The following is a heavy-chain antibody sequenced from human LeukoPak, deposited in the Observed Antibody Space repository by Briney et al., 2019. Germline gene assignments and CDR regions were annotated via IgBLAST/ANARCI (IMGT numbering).Heavy chain of an antibody. Sequence: ASVKVSCKASGYTFSDYYIHWVRQAPGQGLEWMGWMNPNSGNTGYAQKFQGRVTMTRNTSISTAYMELSSLRSEDTAVYYCARGVDIVADSTYYYYYYMDVWGKGTTVTISS. J-gene: IGHJ6*03. CDR3: ARGVDIVADSTYYYYYYMDV. CDR2: MNPNSGNT. D-gene: IGHD5-12*01. CDR1: GYTFSDYY. V-gene: IGHV1-8*02.